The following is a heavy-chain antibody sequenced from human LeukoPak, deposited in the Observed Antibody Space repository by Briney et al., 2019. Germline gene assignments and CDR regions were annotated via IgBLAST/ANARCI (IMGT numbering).Heavy chain of an antibody. V-gene: IGHV1-46*01. J-gene: IGHJ2*01. Sequence: ASVKVSCKASGYTFPSYYMHWVRQAPGQGLAWMGIINPSGGSTSYAQKFQGRVTMTRDTSTSTVYMELSSLRSEDTAVYCCARAAITMVSSWYFDLWGRGNLLTASS. CDR2: INPSGGST. CDR1: GYTFPSYY. CDR3: ARAAITMVSSWYFDL. D-gene: IGHD3-10*01.